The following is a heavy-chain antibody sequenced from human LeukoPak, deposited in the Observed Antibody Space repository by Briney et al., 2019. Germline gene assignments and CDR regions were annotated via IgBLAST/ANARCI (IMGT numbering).Heavy chain of an antibody. J-gene: IGHJ4*02. CDR2: INPSGGST. V-gene: IGHV1-46*01. CDR3: ARDLSIAWAARRSYFAY. D-gene: IGHD6-6*01. CDR1: GYTFTSYY. Sequence: ASVKVSCKASGYTFTSYYMHWVRQAPGQGLEWMGIINPSGGSTSYAQKFQGRVTMTRAKSTSTVYMELSRLGSEDTAVYYCARDLSIAWAARRSYFAYWGQGTLVTVSS.